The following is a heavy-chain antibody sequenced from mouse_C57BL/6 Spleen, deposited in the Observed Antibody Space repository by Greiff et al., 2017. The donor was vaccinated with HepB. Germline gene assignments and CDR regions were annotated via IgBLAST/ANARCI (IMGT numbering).Heavy chain of an antibody. Sequence: QVQLQQSGAELVRPGTSVKVSCKASGYAFTNYLIEWVKQRPGQGLEWIGVINPGSGGTNYNEKFKGKATLTADKSSSTAYMQLSSLTSEDSAVYFCARSKISNYYGSSYGFAYWGQGTLVTVSA. D-gene: IGHD1-1*01. V-gene: IGHV1-54*01. CDR1: GYAFTNYL. CDR2: INPGSGGT. CDR3: ARSKISNYYGSSYGFAY. J-gene: IGHJ3*01.